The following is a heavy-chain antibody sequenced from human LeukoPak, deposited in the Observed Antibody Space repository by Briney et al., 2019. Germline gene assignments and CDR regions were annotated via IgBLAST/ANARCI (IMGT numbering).Heavy chain of an antibody. CDR2: IYHSGNT. V-gene: IGHV4-38-2*02. D-gene: IGHD3-10*01. Sequence: SETLSLTCTVSGYSISSGYYWGWIRQPPGKGLEWMGGIYHSGNTYYNPSLKSRVTISVDTSKNQFSLKLSSVTAADTAVYYCARDVPFNYGSGSYYNLYFDYWGQGALVTVSS. CDR1: GYSISSGYY. CDR3: ARDVPFNYGSGSYYNLYFDY. J-gene: IGHJ4*02.